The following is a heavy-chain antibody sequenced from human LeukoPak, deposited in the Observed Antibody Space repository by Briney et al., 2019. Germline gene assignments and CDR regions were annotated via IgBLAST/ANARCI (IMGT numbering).Heavy chain of an antibody. V-gene: IGHV3-20*01. CDR1: GFTYDDHG. Sequence: GGSLRLSCEVSGFTYDDHGMNWVRQGPGRGLEWVAGINWKGDVRHYADSVKGRFSISRDNAKNSLSLEMNSLRVEDTAFYNCAKAGRGDTWDGSYYYQMDVWGQGTTVIVSS. CDR2: INWKGDVR. D-gene: IGHD1-1*01. CDR3: AKAGRGDTWDGSYYYQMDV. J-gene: IGHJ6*02.